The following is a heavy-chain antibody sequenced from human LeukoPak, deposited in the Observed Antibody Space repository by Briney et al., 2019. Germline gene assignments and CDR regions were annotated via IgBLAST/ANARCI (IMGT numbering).Heavy chain of an antibody. CDR1: GFTFTTYA. CDR2: ITGGGDST. Sequence: PGGSLRLSCAASGFTFTTYAMSWVRQAPGKGLEWVSSITGGGDSTYYADSVKGRFTISRDNSKNTLYLQMNSLRAEDTAVYHCARDGGSYLQPTDYWGQGTLVTVSS. CDR3: ARDGGSYLQPTDY. D-gene: IGHD1-26*01. J-gene: IGHJ4*02. V-gene: IGHV3-23*01.